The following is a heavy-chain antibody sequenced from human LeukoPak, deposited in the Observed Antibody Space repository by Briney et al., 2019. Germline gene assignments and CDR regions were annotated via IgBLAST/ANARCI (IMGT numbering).Heavy chain of an antibody. J-gene: IGHJ4*02. V-gene: IGHV1-2*02. D-gene: IGHD3-22*01. Sequence: GASVKVSCKASGYTFTGYYIHWVRQAPGQGLEWMGWINPNSGDTNYAQKFQGRVTMTRDTSINTPYMELSRLRSDDTAVYYCARENDSGYIFPLDYWGQGNLVTVSS. CDR2: INPNSGDT. CDR1: GYTFTGYY. CDR3: ARENDSGYIFPLDY.